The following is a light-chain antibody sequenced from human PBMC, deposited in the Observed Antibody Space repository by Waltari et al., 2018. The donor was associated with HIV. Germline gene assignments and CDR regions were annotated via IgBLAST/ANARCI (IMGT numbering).Light chain of an antibody. J-gene: IGLJ2*01. CDR1: NIAPTKS. Sequence: SYVLTQPPSVSVAPGQTARITCGGNNIAPTKSVHWYRLNPGQAPVVVIYDDRDRPSGIPDRFSGSSSGDTATLTISRAEAGDEADYYCQVWDGRGDPVIFGGGTKLAVV. CDR2: DDR. CDR3: QVWDGRGDPVI. V-gene: IGLV3-21*02.